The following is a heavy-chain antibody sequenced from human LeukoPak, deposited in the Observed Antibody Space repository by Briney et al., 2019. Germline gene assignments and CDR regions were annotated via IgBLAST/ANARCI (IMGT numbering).Heavy chain of an antibody. J-gene: IGHJ4*02. Sequence: GGSLRLSCVASGFTFSSYPMSWVRQAPGKGLEWVSAIGNSGGPTYYADSVKGRFTTSRDNSKNTLYLQMNSLRAEDTAVYYCAKNGGLVQGEYWGQGTLVTVSS. CDR1: GFTFSSYP. D-gene: IGHD3-10*01. CDR3: AKNGGLVQGEY. CDR2: IGNSGGPT. V-gene: IGHV3-23*01.